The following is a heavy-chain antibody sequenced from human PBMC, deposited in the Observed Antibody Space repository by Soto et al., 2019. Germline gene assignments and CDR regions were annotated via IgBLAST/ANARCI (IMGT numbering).Heavy chain of an antibody. CDR2: IYYSGST. J-gene: IGHJ3*02. Sequence: QVQLQESGPGLVKPSETLSLTCTVSGGSISSYYWSWIRQPPGKGLEWIGYIYYSGSTNYNPSLKSRVTISVDTSKNQFSLKLSSVTAADTAVYYCARGRRYDFWSGYSSAGDAFDIWGQGTMVTVSS. CDR1: GGSISSYY. D-gene: IGHD3-3*01. CDR3: ARGRRYDFWSGYSSAGDAFDI. V-gene: IGHV4-59*01.